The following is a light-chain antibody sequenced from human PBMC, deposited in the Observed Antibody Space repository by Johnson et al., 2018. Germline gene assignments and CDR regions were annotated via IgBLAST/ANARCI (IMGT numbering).Light chain of an antibody. CDR3: GTWDSSLSAGNV. J-gene: IGLJ1*01. CDR2: ENN. CDR1: SSNIGNNY. V-gene: IGLV1-51*02. Sequence: QSVLTQPPSVSAAPGQKVTISCSGSSSNIGNNYVSWYQQLPGTAPKLLIYENNKRPSGIPDRFSGSKSGTSATLCITGLQTGDEADYYCGTWDSSLSAGNVFGTGTKVTCL.